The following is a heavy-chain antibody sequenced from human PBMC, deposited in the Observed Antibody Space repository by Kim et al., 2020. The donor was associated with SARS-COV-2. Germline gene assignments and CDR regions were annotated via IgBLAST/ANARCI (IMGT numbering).Heavy chain of an antibody. D-gene: IGHD6-6*01. V-gene: IGHV3-7*01. CDR1: GFTFSSNW. CDR2: ISQDGSDI. J-gene: IGHJ4*02. Sequence: GGSLRLSCAASGFTFSSNWMSWVRQAPGKGLEWVASISQDGSDIYYVDSVKGRFTISRDNAKNSVYLQMNSLRAEDTAVYYCARVSIVDLNYFDYWGQRTLVTVSS. CDR3: ARVSIVDLNYFDY.